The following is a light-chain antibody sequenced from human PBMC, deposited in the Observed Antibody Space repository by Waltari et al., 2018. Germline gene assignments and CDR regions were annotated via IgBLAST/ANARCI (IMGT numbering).Light chain of an antibody. CDR3: LQNTYWPFI. Sequence: DVVMTQSPLSLPVTLGQPASISCRSSQSLVHSDGNTYLNWFHQRPGQPPRRLIYSVSNRESGVPDRFSGSGSGTDFTLKISRVEAEDVGIYYCLQNTYWPFIFGQGTKLEIK. J-gene: IGKJ2*01. CDR2: SVS. V-gene: IGKV2-30*02. CDR1: QSLVHSDGNTY.